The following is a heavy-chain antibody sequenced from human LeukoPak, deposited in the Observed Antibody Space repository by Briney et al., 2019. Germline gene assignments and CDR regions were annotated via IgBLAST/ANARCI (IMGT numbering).Heavy chain of an antibody. V-gene: IGHV3-33*01. CDR1: GFTFSTYG. J-gene: IGHJ4*02. Sequence: PGGSLRLSCAASGFTFSTYGMHWVRQAPGEGLEWVAVIWYDGSNKYFADSVKGRFTISRDNSKNTLYLQMNSLRAEDTAVYYCARDNYDSSGYYYSPFDYWGQGTLVTVSS. CDR2: IWYDGSNK. CDR3: ARDNYDSSGYYYSPFDY. D-gene: IGHD3-22*01.